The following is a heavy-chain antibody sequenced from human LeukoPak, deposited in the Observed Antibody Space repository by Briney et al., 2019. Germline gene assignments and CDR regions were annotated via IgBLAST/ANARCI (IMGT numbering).Heavy chain of an antibody. J-gene: IGHJ5*01. CDR3: ARDFWGFDS. CDR1: GGSISGYY. V-gene: IGHV4-59*01. D-gene: IGHD3-3*01. Sequence: PSETLSLTCSVSGGSISGYYWSWIRLPPGKGLEWVGSICYSGSTNYNPSLQSRVTISVDTSKNQFSLNLSSMTAADTAVYYCARDFWGFDSWGQGTSVTVSS. CDR2: ICYSGST.